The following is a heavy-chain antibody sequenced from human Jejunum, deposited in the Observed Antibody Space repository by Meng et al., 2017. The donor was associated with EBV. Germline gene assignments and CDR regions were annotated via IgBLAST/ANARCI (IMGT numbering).Heavy chain of an antibody. CDR2: INPGNGET. CDR1: GYPFTNYP. J-gene: IGHJ4*02. CDR3: ASRPGFNIGPFDY. Sequence: QGQLLPSGVEVKKPGASVKLSCKASGYPFTNYPIHWERQAPGQRPEWMGCINPGNGETEFSQKFRGRVTITRDTSATTAYMELTSLRSEDTAVYYCASRPGFNIGPFDYWGQGTLVTVSS. D-gene: IGHD3/OR15-3a*01. V-gene: IGHV1-3*01.